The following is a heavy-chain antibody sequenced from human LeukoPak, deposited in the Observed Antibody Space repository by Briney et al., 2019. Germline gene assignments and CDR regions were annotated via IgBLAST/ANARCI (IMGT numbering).Heavy chain of an antibody. CDR2: IKSKTGGGTT. Sequence: GGSLRLSCAASGFTFSNAWMSWVRQAPGKGLEWVGRIKSKTGGGTTDYAAPVKGRFTISRDDSKNTLYLQMNSLKTEDTAVYYCTTVVPAARNFDYWGQGTLVTVSS. D-gene: IGHD2-2*01. CDR1: GFTFSNAW. V-gene: IGHV3-15*01. CDR3: TTVVPAARNFDY. J-gene: IGHJ4*02.